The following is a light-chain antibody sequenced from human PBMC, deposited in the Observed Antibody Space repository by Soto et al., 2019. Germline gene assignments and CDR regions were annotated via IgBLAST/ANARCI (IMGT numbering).Light chain of an antibody. CDR3: QQSYSTPRT. J-gene: IGKJ1*01. CDR2: AAS. CDR1: QSISSY. V-gene: IGKV1-39*01. Sequence: DIQMTQPPSSLSASVGDRVTITCRASQSISSYLNWYQQKPGKAPKLLIYAASSLQSGVPSRFSGSGSGTDFTLTISSLQPEDFATYYCQQSYSTPRTFVQGTKVEIK.